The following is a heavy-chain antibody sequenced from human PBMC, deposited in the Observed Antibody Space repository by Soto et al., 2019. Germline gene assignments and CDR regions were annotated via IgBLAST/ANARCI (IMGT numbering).Heavy chain of an antibody. V-gene: IGHV3-23*01. CDR2: IGANGGGT. CDR3: ARDPNGDYLGAFDF. CDR1: GFTFSSFF. Sequence: EVQLLEPGGGLVQPGGSLRLSCAASGFTFSSFFMSWVRHVPGKGLDWVSGIGANGGGTYYADSVKGRFIISRDNSKNTLYLQMNSLRAEDTAVYYCARDPNGDYLGAFDFWGQKTMVTVSS. J-gene: IGHJ3*01. D-gene: IGHD4-17*01.